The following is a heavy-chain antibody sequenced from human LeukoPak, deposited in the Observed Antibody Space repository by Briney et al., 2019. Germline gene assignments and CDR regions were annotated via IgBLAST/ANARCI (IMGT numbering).Heavy chain of an antibody. CDR2: ISSSTSTI. D-gene: IGHD3-9*01. CDR1: GFSFTTYW. CDR3: ARVSWSYDILTGYWGLLDY. Sequence: GESLRLSCAASGFSFTTYWMSWVRQAPGKGLEWVSYISSSTSTIYYADSVKGRFTISRDNAKNSLCLQMNSLRAEDTAVYYCARVSWSYDILTGYWGLLDYWGQGTLVTVSS. J-gene: IGHJ4*02. V-gene: IGHV3-48*04.